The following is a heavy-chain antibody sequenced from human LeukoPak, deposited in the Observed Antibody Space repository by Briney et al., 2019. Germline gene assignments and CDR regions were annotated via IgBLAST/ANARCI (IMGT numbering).Heavy chain of an antibody. D-gene: IGHD3-22*01. J-gene: IGHJ4*02. CDR1: GFTFSSYS. V-gene: IGHV3-21*01. CDR2: ISSSSSYI. CDR3: ARVHYYDSSGYSH. Sequence: GGSLRLSCAASGFTFSSYSMNWVRQAPGKGLEWVSSISSSSSYIYYADSVKGRFTISRDNAKNSLYPQMNSLRAEDTAVYYCARVHYYDSSGYSHWGQGTLVTVSS.